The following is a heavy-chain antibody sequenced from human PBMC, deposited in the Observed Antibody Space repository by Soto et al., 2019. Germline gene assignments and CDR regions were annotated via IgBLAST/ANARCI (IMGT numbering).Heavy chain of an antibody. CDR2: INHSGST. J-gene: IGHJ4*02. CDR1: GGSFSGYY. D-gene: IGHD3-16*01. V-gene: IGHV4-34*01. Sequence: QVQLQQWGAGLLKPSETLSLTCAVYGGSFSGYYCSWIRQPPGKGLEWIGEINHSGSTNYNPSLRSRDHISVDTSKNQFSLQLSSVPAADTAVYYCARGALFADHPASFDYWGQGTLVTVSS. CDR3: ARGALFADHPASFDY.